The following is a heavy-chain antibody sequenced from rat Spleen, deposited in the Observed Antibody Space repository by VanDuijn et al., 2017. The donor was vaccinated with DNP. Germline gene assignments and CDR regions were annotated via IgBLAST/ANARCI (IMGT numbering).Heavy chain of an antibody. J-gene: IGHJ3*01. CDR1: GYSITSNY. CDR3: ASTQFSGDVNWFAY. D-gene: IGHD1-1*01. Sequence: VQLQESGPGLVKPSQSLSLTCSVTGYSITSNYWGWIRQFPGNKMKYIGHISYSGSTNYNPSLKNRISITRDTSKNQFFLQVNSVTAEDTATYYCASTQFSGDVNWFAYWGQGTLVTVSS. CDR2: ISYSGST. V-gene: IGHV3-1*01.